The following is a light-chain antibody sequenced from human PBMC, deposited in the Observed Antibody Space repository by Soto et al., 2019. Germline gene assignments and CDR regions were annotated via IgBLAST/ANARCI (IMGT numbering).Light chain of an antibody. CDR1: TSNIGSNA. J-gene: IGLJ3*02. V-gene: IGLV1-44*01. CDR3: AAWDDSLIGWV. Sequence: QAVLTQPPSASGTPGQRVSISCSGSTSNIGSNAVNWYQQFPGTAPKLLIYNNDQRPSGVPDRFSGSKSGTSASLDISGLQSDDEADYFCAAWDDSLIGWVFGGGTKLIVL. CDR2: NND.